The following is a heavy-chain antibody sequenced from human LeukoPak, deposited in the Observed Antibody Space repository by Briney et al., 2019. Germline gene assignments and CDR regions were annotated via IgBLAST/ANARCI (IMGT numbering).Heavy chain of an antibody. D-gene: IGHD2-2*01. V-gene: IGHV3-74*01. J-gene: IGHJ5*02. Sequence: GGSLRLSCAASGFTFSSYWTHWVRQAPGKGLVWVSRINSDGSSTSYADSVKGRFTISRDNAKNTLYLQMNSLRAEDTAVYYCARAYCSSTSCYRNWFDPWGQGTLVTVSS. CDR2: INSDGSST. CDR1: GFTFSSYW. CDR3: ARAYCSSTSCYRNWFDP.